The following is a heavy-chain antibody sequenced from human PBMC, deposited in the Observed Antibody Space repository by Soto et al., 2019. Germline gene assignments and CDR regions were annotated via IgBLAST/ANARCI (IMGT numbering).Heavy chain of an antibody. V-gene: IGHV3-72*01. J-gene: IGHJ6*02. CDR2: TRNRVNAITR. CDR3: VREGHTKSRGVIMAYNYGMDV. D-gene: IGHD3-10*01. Sequence: PGESLRLSCPASGFTFSDNYMDWVRQAHGKGLEWVGRTRNRVNAITREYAESEKGRVTITRDDSKNSLYLQMNSRKTKDTAVYYCVREGHTKSRGVIMAYNYGMDVWGQGTTVTVSS. CDR1: GFTFSDNY.